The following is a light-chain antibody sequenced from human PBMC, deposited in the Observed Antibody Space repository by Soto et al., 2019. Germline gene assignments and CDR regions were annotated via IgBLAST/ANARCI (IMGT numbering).Light chain of an antibody. Sequence: DIVLTQSPGTLYLSPGERATLSCRASQSVSSGYLAWYQQRPGQAPRLLIYGTSSRATGIPDRFSGSGSGTDFTLTISRLEPEDFAVYYCQQYGDSPWTFGQGTKVDIK. CDR3: QQYGDSPWT. V-gene: IGKV3-20*01. CDR2: GTS. J-gene: IGKJ1*01. CDR1: QSVSSGY.